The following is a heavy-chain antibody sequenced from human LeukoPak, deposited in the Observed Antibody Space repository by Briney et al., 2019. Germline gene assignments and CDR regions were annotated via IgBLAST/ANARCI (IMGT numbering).Heavy chain of an antibody. CDR3: ARHGNRFTVTFFDY. D-gene: IGHD4-17*01. Sequence: SETLSLTCTISGGSISSSAYYWGWIRQPPGKGLEWIGSIYFSGTTHYNPSLKSRVTISVDTSKNQFSLKLNSETAADTSVYYCARHGNRFTVTFFDYWGQGALVTVSS. J-gene: IGHJ4*02. CDR1: GGSISSSAYY. CDR2: IYFSGTT. V-gene: IGHV4-39*01.